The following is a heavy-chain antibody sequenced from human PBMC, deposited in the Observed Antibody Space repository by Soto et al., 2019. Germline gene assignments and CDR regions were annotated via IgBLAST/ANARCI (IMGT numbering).Heavy chain of an antibody. J-gene: IGHJ5*01. Sequence: QVQLQESGPGLVKPSQTLSLTCTVSGGSICSGSYYWSWIRQHPGKGLEWIGYISYSGSTYYNPSLRSRVTSSVDTSQNQFSLKLSSVTAADTAVYYCARTHRGSSWYGWLDSWGQGTLVTVSS. V-gene: IGHV4-31*03. CDR3: ARTHRGSSWYGWLDS. D-gene: IGHD6-13*01. CDR1: GGSICSGSYY. CDR2: ISYSGST.